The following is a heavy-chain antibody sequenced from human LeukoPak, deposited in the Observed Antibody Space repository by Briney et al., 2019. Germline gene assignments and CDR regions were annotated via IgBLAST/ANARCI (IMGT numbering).Heavy chain of an antibody. CDR2: VNPYDADT. CDR1: GYIFTNHW. D-gene: IGHD2-2*01. CDR3: ARGTGGYQYDY. J-gene: IGHJ4*02. Sequence: GESLKISCQASGYIFTNHWVAWVRQAPGKGLEWLGIVNPYDADTRYGPSFEGQVTISADKSINTAFLQWRSLKASDTAIYFCARGTGGYQYDYWGQGIRVIVSS. V-gene: IGHV5-51*01.